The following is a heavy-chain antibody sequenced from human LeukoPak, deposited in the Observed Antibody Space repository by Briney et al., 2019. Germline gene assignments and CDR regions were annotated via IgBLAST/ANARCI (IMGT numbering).Heavy chain of an antibody. V-gene: IGHV3-23*01. J-gene: IGHJ4*02. CDR2: ISGSGGST. CDR1: GFTFSSFG. Sequence: PGGSLRLSCAAAGFTFSSFGMSWVRQAPGKGLEWVSAISGSGGSTYYADSVKGRFTISRDNSKNTLYLQMNSLRAEDTAVYYCAKDDGRDGLAVAGMREGYFDYWGQGTLVTVSS. D-gene: IGHD6-19*01. CDR3: AKDDGRDGLAVAGMREGYFDY.